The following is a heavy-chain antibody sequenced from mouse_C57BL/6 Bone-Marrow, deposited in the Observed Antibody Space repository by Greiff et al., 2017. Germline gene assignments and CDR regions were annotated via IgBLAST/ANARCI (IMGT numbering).Heavy chain of an antibody. CDR1: GYAFSTYW. D-gene: IGHD4-1*01. J-gene: IGHJ2*01. V-gene: IGHV1-80*01. Sequence: LQQSGASVKISCKVSGYAFSTYWMNWVKPRPGKGLEWLGQLYPGDGDTNYNGKFKGKATLTADKSSSTAYMQLSSPTSEDSAVYFCARDWDYFDYWGQGTTLTVSS. CDR3: ARDWDYFDY. CDR2: LYPGDGDT.